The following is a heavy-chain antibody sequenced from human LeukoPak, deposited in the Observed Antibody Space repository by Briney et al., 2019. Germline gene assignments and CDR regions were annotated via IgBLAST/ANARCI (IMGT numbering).Heavy chain of an antibody. D-gene: IGHD6-19*01. CDR2: NNAGTNK. V-gene: IGHV3-53*01. Sequence: PGGSLRLSCAASGVSVSGNYMSWVRQAPGKGLQFFSINNAGTNKYYADSVKGRFTISRDNAKNTFYLQMNRLRAEDTAVYYCARVASDSRGWYHFDLWGPGTLVTVSS. J-gene: IGHJ4*02. CDR1: GVSVSGNY. CDR3: ARVASDSRGWYHFDL.